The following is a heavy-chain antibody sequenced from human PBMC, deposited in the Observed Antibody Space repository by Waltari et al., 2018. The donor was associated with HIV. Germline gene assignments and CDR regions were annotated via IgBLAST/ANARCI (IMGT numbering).Heavy chain of an antibody. D-gene: IGHD6-19*01. Sequence: QVQLQESGPGLVKPSQTLSLTCTVSGGSISSGSYSWSWIRQPAGKGLEWIGRVYTSGTTNYNPPLKSRVTISVDTSKNQISLKMRSVTAADTVVYYCARVSLAGWFDPWGQGTLVTVSS. CDR2: VYTSGTT. CDR1: GGSISSGSYS. J-gene: IGHJ5*02. V-gene: IGHV4-61*02. CDR3: ARVSLAGWFDP.